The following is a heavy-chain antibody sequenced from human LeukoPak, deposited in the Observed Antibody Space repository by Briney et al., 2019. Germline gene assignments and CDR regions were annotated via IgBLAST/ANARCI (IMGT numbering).Heavy chain of an antibody. CDR1: GITFENYA. CDR3: AKANSGTYSGTFDI. Sequence: PGVSLRLSCAASGITFENYAMHWVRQAPGKGLEWVSGINWNSRNIGYEDAVKGRFTISRDNAKNSLFLQMNSLKPEDTAMYFCAKANSGTYSGTFDIWGQGTMVTVSS. D-gene: IGHD1-26*01. J-gene: IGHJ3*02. CDR2: INWNSRNI. V-gene: IGHV3-9*01.